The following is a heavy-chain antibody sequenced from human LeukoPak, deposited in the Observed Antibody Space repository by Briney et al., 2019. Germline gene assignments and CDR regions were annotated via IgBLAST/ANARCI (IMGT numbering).Heavy chain of an antibody. Sequence: SQTLSLTCAISGDSVSSDSAAWNWLRQSPSRGLEWLGRAYYRSKWHSDSALSVKSRITICPDTSKNQFSLQLSSVPPEDTAVYFCARGLYCSGGTCYNWFDPWGQGTLVTVSS. CDR1: GDSVSSDSAA. CDR3: ARGLYCSGGTCYNWFDP. D-gene: IGHD2-15*01. V-gene: IGHV6-1*01. J-gene: IGHJ5*02. CDR2: AYYRSKWHS.